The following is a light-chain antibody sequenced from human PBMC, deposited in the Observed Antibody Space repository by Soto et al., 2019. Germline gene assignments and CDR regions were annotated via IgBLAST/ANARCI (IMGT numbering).Light chain of an antibody. V-gene: IGKV1-27*01. Sequence: DIPMTQSPSSLSASVGDRVTITCRASQGISNYLAWYQQKPGKVPKLLIYAASTLQSGVPSRFSGSGSGTDFTLTISSLQPEDVATYYCQKYNSAPPETFGQGTKVEIK. J-gene: IGKJ1*01. CDR3: QKYNSAPPET. CDR1: QGISNY. CDR2: AAS.